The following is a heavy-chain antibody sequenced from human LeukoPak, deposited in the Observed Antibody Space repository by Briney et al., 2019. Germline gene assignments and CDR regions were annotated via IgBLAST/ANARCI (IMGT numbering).Heavy chain of an antibody. J-gene: IGHJ4*02. Sequence: PGGSLRLSCAASGFTFNSYGMSWVRQAPGEGLEWVSAISGSGGSTYYADSVKGRFTISRDNSKNTLYLQMNSLRVEDTAVYYCAKDQLNRFCSGGSCSITHDYWGRGTLVTVSS. CDR1: GFTFNSYG. CDR3: AKDQLNRFCSGGSCSITHDY. V-gene: IGHV3-23*01. CDR2: ISGSGGST. D-gene: IGHD2-15*01.